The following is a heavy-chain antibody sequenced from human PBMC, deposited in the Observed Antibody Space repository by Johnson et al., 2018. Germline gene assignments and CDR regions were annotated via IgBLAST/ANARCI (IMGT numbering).Heavy chain of an antibody. V-gene: IGHV4-59*12. J-gene: IGHJ1*01. CDR1: GDSISSYY. CDR3: ASTNNWYNFAFQR. D-gene: IGHD1-1*01. CDR2: IHYSGST. Sequence: EQLVETGPGLVKPSETLSLTCTVSGDSISSYYWNWIRQPPGKGLEWIGYIHYSGSTNYNHSLKSRGTISVDTSKNQFALKRSSVTAADTAVYYCASTNNWYNFAFQRWGQGTLVTVSS.